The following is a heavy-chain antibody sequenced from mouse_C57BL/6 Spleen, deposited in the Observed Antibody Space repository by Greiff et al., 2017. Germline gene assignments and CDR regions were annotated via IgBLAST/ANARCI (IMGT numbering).Heavy chain of an antibody. CDR3: AGYYGTGYAMDY. D-gene: IGHD2-3*01. V-gene: IGHV1-64*01. J-gene: IGHJ4*01. CDR2: IHPNRGST. Sequence: QVQLQQPGAELVKPGASVKLSCKASGYTFTSYWMHWVKQRPGQGLEWIGMIHPNRGSTNYNEKFKSKATLTVDKSSSTAYMQLSSLTSEDSAVDYCAGYYGTGYAMDYWGQGTSVTVSS. CDR1: GYTFTSYW.